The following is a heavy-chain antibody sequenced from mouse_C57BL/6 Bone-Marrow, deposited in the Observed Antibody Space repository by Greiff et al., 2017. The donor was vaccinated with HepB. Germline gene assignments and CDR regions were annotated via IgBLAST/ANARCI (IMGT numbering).Heavy chain of an antibody. CDR3: ARRRLGAMDY. Sequence: VKLLESGAELVKPGASVKISCKASGYAFSSYWMNWVKQRPGKGLAWIGQIYPGDGDTNYNGKFKGKATLTADKSASTAYMQRSSLTSEDSAVYFCARRRLGAMDYWGQGTSVTVSS. D-gene: IGHD2-2*01. J-gene: IGHJ4*01. CDR1: GYAFSSYW. CDR2: IYPGDGDT. V-gene: IGHV1-80*01.